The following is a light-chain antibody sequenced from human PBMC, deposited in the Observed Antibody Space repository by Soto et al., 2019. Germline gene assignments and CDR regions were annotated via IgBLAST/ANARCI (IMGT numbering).Light chain of an antibody. CDR2: AAS. CDR1: QGISSY. Sequence: AIRMTQSPSSFSASTGDRVTITCRASQGISSYLAWYQQKPGKAPKLLIYAASTLQSGVPSRFSGSGSGTDFTLTISCLQSEEFATYFCQQYYSYPPTCGGGTKVEIK. J-gene: IGKJ4*01. V-gene: IGKV1-8*01. CDR3: QQYYSYPPT.